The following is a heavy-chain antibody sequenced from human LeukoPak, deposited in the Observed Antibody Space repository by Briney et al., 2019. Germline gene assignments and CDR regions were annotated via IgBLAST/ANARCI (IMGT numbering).Heavy chain of an antibody. CDR1: GFTFSSYA. V-gene: IGHV3-23*01. Sequence: GGSLRLSCAASGFTFSSYAMSWVRQAPGKGLEWVSASSGSGGSTYYADSVKGRFTISRDNSKNTLYLQMNSLRAEDTAVYYCAKGQYYYDSSASFDYWGQGTLVTVSS. CDR2: SSGSGGST. J-gene: IGHJ4*02. D-gene: IGHD3-22*01. CDR3: AKGQYYYDSSASFDY.